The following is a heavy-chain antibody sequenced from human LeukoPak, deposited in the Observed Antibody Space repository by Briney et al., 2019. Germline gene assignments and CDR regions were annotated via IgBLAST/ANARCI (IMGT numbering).Heavy chain of an antibody. Sequence: GGSLRLSCAASGFTFDDYGMSWVRQAPGKGLEGVSGINWNGGSTGYADSVKGRFTISRDNAKNSLYLQMNSLRAEDTALYHCARARMRSGSYIRLDYYYGMDVWGQGTTVTVSS. D-gene: IGHD3-10*01. CDR1: GFTFDDYG. J-gene: IGHJ6*02. CDR3: ARARMRSGSYIRLDYYYGMDV. V-gene: IGHV3-20*01. CDR2: INWNGGST.